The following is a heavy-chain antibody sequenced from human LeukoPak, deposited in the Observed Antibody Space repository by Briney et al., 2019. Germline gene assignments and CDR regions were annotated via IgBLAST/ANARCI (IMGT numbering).Heavy chain of an antibody. Sequence: GGSLRLSCAASGFTFSSYWMHWVRQAPGKGLVWVSRIKTDGSSTYYADSVTGRFTISRDNAKNTLFLQMSSLRAEDTAVYYCARLDYWGQGILVTVSS. CDR1: GFTFSSYW. CDR2: IKTDGSST. V-gene: IGHV3-74*01. J-gene: IGHJ4*02. CDR3: ARLDY.